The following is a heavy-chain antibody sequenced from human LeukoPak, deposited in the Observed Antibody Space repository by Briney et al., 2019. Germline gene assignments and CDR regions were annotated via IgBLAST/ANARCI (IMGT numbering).Heavy chain of an antibody. CDR2: IKQDGSEK. CDR3: AKGATYCTSTSCPDVFDI. D-gene: IGHD2-2*01. Sequence: PGGSLRLSCAASGFILSNYWMNWVRQAPGKGLEWLANIKQDGSEKYYVDSVKGRFTISRDNAKNSLYLQMNSLRAEDTAVYYCAKGATYCTSTSCPDVFDIWGQGTMVTVSS. V-gene: IGHV3-7*01. CDR1: GFILSNYW. J-gene: IGHJ3*02.